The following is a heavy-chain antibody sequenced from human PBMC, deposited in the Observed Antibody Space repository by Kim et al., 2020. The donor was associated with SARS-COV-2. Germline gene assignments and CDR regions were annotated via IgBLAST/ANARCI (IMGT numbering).Heavy chain of an antibody. Sequence: GGSLRLSCAASGFTVSSNYMSWVRQAPGKGLEWVSAIYSGGSTYYADSVKGRFTISRHNSKNTLYLQMNSLRAEDTAVYYCARYCSSTSCLWAYDYWGQGTLVTVSS. CDR1: GFTVSSNY. V-gene: IGHV3-53*04. CDR3: ARYCSSTSCLWAYDY. D-gene: IGHD2-2*01. CDR2: IYSGGST. J-gene: IGHJ4*02.